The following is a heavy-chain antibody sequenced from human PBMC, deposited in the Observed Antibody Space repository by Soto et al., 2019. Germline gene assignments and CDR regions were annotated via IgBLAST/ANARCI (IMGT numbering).Heavy chain of an antibody. CDR3: ARGRYSYGWDYYYGMDV. Sequence: PSETLSLTCTVSGGSISSYYWSWIRQPPGKGLERIGYIYYSGSTNYNPSLKSRVTISVDTSKNQFSLKLSSVTAADTAVYYCARGRYSYGWDYYYGMDVWGQGTTVTVSS. CDR2: IYYSGST. D-gene: IGHD5-18*01. J-gene: IGHJ6*02. CDR1: GGSISSYY. V-gene: IGHV4-59*01.